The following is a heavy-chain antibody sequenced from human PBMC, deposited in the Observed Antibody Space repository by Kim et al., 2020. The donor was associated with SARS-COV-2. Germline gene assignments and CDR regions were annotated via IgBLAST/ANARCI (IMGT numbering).Heavy chain of an antibody. V-gene: IGHV1-18*01. Sequence: ASVKVSCKASGYTFTSYGISWVRQAPGQGFEWMGWISAYNGNTNYAQKLQGRVTMTTDTSTSTAYMELRSLRSDDTAVYYCARFHPSNSSWYVGWGGGEDGMDVWGQGTTVTVSS. CDR3: ARFHPSNSSWYVGWGGGEDGMDV. J-gene: IGHJ6*02. CDR1: GYTFTSYG. CDR2: ISAYNGNT. D-gene: IGHD6-13*01.